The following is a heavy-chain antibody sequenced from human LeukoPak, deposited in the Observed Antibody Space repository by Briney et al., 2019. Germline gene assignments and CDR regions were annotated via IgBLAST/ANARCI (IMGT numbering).Heavy chain of an antibody. D-gene: IGHD6-13*01. V-gene: IGHV4-34*01. Sequence: PSETLSLTCGVHGGSFSDYSWSWLRQAPGTGLEWIGDINHSGSASYNPSLKNRLTMSVDTSKNQFSPKLSSVTAADTAVYYCARLGLYTSSWYRFYYFDYWGQGTLVTVSS. CDR1: GGSFSDYS. J-gene: IGHJ4*02. CDR2: INHSGSA. CDR3: ARLGLYTSSWYRFYYFDY.